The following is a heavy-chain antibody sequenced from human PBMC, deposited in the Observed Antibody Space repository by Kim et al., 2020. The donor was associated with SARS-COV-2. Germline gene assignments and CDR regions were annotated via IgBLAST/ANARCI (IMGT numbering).Heavy chain of an antibody. V-gene: IGHV3-30*04. CDR3: ARDANRGYSYGWTYYYY. D-gene: IGHD5-18*01. J-gene: IGHJ6*03. Sequence: GGSLRLSCAASGFTFSSYAMHWVRQAPGKGLEWVAVISYDGSNKNFADSVKGRFTISRDNSKNTLSLQMNSLRAEDTAVDYCARDANRGYSYGWTYYYY. CDR2: ISYDGSNK. CDR1: GFTFSSYA.